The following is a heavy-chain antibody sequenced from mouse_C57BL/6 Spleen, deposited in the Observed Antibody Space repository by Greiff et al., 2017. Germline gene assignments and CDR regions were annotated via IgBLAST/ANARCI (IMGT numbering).Heavy chain of an antibody. Sequence: EVQLQQSGPELVKPGASVKISCKASGYSFTDYNMNWVKQSNGKSLEWIGVINPNYGTTSYNQKFKGKATLTVDQASSTAYMQLNSQTSEDSAGYYCGSGGNYFDYWGQGTTLTVSS. CDR3: GSGGNYFDY. V-gene: IGHV1-39*01. CDR1: GYSFTDYN. J-gene: IGHJ2*01. CDR2: INPNYGTT.